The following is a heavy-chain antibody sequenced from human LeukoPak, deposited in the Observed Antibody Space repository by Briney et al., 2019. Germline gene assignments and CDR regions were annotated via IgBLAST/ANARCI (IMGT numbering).Heavy chain of an antibody. CDR1: GFTFNTYG. J-gene: IGHJ4*02. D-gene: IGHD1-26*01. Sequence: GGSLRLSCAASGFTFNTYGLNWVRQAPGKGLEWVSSISTSSSYIYYADSVKGRFTISRDNAKNSLYLQMSSLRGEDTAVYYCARDESGSRFYYWGQGSLVTVSS. CDR3: ARDESGSRFYY. V-gene: IGHV3-21*04. CDR2: ISTSSSYI.